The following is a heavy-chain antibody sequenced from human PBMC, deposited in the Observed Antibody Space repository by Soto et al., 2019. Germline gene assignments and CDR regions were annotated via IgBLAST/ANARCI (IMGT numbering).Heavy chain of an antibody. J-gene: IGHJ4*02. V-gene: IGHV3-21*01. CDR2: ISSSSSYI. CDR3: ARDFIKGVVVAAIGLCDY. Sequence: GGSHRLSSTASGFNFGSYSMNWVRQAPGKGLEWVSSISSSSSYIYYADSVKGRFTISRDNAKNSLYLQMNSLRAEDTAVYYCARDFIKGVVVAAIGLCDYWGQGTLVTVSS. CDR1: GFNFGSYS. D-gene: IGHD2-15*01.